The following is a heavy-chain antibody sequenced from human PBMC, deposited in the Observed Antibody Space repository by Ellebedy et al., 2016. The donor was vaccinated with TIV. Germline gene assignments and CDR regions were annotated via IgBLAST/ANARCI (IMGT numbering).Heavy chain of an antibody. J-gene: IGHJ4*02. Sequence: GESLKISXAGSGFIFSSYWMTWVRQAPGKGLEWVANMNQDGSQKNYVDSVKGRFTISRDNSKNTLYLQMNSLRDEDTAVYFCAKGLGVYSTQPGDYWGQGTLVTVSS. CDR2: MNQDGSQK. V-gene: IGHV3-7*03. CDR3: AKGLGVYSTQPGDY. CDR1: GFIFSSYW. D-gene: IGHD5/OR15-5a*01.